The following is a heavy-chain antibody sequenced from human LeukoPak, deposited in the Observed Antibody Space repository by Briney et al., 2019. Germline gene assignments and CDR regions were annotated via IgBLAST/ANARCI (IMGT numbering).Heavy chain of an antibody. CDR2: IKSKTDGGTT. V-gene: IGHV3-15*01. D-gene: IGHD1-26*01. Sequence: NPGGSLRLSCAASGFTFSNAWMSWVRQAPGKGLEWVGRIKSKTDGGTTDYAAPVKGRFTISRDDSKNTLYLQMNSLKTEDTAVYYCSTVLWGSYSNYLDYWGQEPLVTVSS. J-gene: IGHJ4*02. CDR1: GFTFSNAW. CDR3: STVLWGSYSNYLDY.